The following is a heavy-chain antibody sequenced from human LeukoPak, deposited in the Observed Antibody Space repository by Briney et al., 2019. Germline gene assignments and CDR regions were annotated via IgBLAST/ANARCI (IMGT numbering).Heavy chain of an antibody. CDR3: ARALLRPNYYYYYGMDV. V-gene: IGHV4-39*01. Sequence: SETLSLTCSVSGGSISSSFYYWGWIRQPPGKGLEWIVSIIYGGTTYYNPSLKSRITTSLDTSKSQFSLRLTSVTAADAAVYYCARALLRPNYYYYYGMDVWGQGTTVTVSS. J-gene: IGHJ6*02. CDR1: GGSISSSFYY. CDR2: IIYGGTT. D-gene: IGHD5/OR15-5a*01.